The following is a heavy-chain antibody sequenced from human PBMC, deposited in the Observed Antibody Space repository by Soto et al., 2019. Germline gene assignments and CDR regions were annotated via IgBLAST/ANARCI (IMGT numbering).Heavy chain of an antibody. CDR2: ISPYNEDT. CDR1: GYTFSSYG. J-gene: IGHJ6*02. V-gene: IGHV1-18*01. CDR3: ARGGYYDSSGSRNYHYYGMNV. D-gene: IGHD3-22*01. Sequence: QAQLVQSGDEVKKPGASVRVSCRASGYTFSSYGISWVRQAPGQGLEWLGWISPYNEDTQYAQKIQGRVFMTTDTSTKTAYLDLRSLRSDDTAVYYCARGGYYDSSGSRNYHYYGMNVWGQGTTVTVSS.